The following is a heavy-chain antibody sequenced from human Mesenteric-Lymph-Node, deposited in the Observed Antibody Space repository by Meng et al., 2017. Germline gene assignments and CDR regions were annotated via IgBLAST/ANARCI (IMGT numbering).Heavy chain of an antibody. J-gene: IGHJ4*02. V-gene: IGHV3-48*03. Sequence: GESLKISCAASGFTFSSYEMNWVRQAPGKGLEWVSYISSSGSTIYYADSVKGRFTISRDNARNSLYLKMNSLRAEDTAVYYCASGLGDYGDYDTDYWGQGTLVTVSS. CDR2: ISSSGSTI. CDR1: GFTFSSYE. D-gene: IGHD4-17*01. CDR3: ASGLGDYGDYDTDY.